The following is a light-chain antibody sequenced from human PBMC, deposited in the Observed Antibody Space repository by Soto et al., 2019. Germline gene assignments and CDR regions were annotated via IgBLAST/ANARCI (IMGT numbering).Light chain of an antibody. V-gene: IGLV2-14*03. Sequence: QSALAQPASVSGSPGQSITISCTGTSSDVGAYDFVSWYQQHPDKAPKLMIYEVSNRPSGVSNRFSGSKSVNTATLTISGLQAEDEADYYCSSYTSSSTRVXGTGTKVTV. CDR1: SSDVGAYDF. CDR3: SSYTSSSTRV. CDR2: EVS. J-gene: IGLJ1*01.